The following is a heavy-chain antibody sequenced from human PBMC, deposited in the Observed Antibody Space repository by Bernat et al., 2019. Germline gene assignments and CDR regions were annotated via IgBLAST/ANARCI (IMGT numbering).Heavy chain of an antibody. V-gene: IGHV3-72*01. J-gene: IGHJ4*02. Sequence: EVQLVESGGGLVQPGGSLRLSCAASGSTFSDHYMDWVRQAPGKGLEWISRIRNKPNSYTREYSASLKGRFTISRDDSKNSLYMQMNSLKTEDTAVYYCVRDAGYCSGGSCYNLFDSWGQGTLVTVSS. CDR1: GSTFSDHY. D-gene: IGHD2-15*01. CDR2: IRNKPNSYTR. CDR3: VRDAGYCSGGSCYNLFDS.